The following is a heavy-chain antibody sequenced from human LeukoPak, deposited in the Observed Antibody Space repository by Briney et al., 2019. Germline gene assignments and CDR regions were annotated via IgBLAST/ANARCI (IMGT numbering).Heavy chain of an antibody. Sequence: GESLKISCKDSGYSFTSYWIGWVRQMPGKGLEWMGIIYPGDSDTRYSPSFQGQVTISADESSRTAYLQWSSLTASDTAMYYCARGEGVSWFDTWGQGTLVTVSS. CDR3: ARGEGVSWFDT. J-gene: IGHJ5*02. CDR1: GYSFTSYW. CDR2: IYPGDSDT. D-gene: IGHD2-21*01. V-gene: IGHV5-51*01.